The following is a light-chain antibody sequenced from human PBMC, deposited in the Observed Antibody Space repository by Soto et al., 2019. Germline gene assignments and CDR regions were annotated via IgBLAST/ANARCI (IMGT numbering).Light chain of an antibody. CDR3: SSYTTTSTYV. Sequence: QSALTQPASVSGSPGQSITISCTGTRSDVGAYNYVSWYQHLPGEAPKLIIFDVSNRPSGVSNRFSGSKSGNAASLTISGLQTEDEADYYCSSYTTTSTYVFGTGTKLTVL. CDR1: RSDVGAYNY. CDR2: DVS. J-gene: IGLJ1*01. V-gene: IGLV2-14*01.